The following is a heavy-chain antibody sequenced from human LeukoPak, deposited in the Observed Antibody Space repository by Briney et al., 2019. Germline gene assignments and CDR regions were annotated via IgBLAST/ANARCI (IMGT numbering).Heavy chain of an antibody. V-gene: IGHV4-34*01. CDR1: GGSFSGYY. CDR2: INHSGST. D-gene: IGHD3-22*01. J-gene: IGHJ4*02. Sequence: SETLSLTCAVYGGSFSGYYWSWIRQPPGKGLEWIGEINHSGSTNYNPSLKSRVTISVDTSKNQFSLKLSSVTAADTAVYYCARGGLFRPTPYYFDYWGQGTLVTVSS. CDR3: ARGGLFRPTPYYFDY.